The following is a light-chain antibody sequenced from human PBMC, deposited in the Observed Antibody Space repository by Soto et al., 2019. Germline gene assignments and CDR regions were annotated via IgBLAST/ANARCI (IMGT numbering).Light chain of an antibody. CDR1: QDIRTS. CDR3: QHYHNLPPFT. CDR2: GAS. Sequence: DIQMTQSPSSLSASVGARVSITCQASQDIRTSLGWFQQKPGRAPKLLIYGASYLETGVPSRFRGSGSGTDFPLTISSLQPEDTATYYCQHYHNLPPFTFGPGTRVDVK. J-gene: IGKJ3*01. V-gene: IGKV1-33*01.